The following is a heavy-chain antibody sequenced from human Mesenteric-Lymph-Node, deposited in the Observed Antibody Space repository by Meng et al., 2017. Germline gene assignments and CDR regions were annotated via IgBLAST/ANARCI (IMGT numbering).Heavy chain of an antibody. J-gene: IGHJ4*02. D-gene: IGHD3-22*01. CDR1: GGSTTSTSYY. CDR3: ARRVHDGSGHHYFDY. CDR2: IGYSGTI. Sequence: PQPGPGLVTPSAPLSLPCTVSGGSTTSTSYYWDWIRQSPAKGLEWIGTIGYSGTIVYTPSLSSRVTMTLDTSKNQFALKLSSVTAPDTAVYYCARRVHDGSGHHYFDYWGQGTLVTVSS. V-gene: IGHV4-39*01.